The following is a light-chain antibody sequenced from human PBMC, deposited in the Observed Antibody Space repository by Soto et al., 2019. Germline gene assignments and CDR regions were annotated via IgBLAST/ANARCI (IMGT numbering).Light chain of an antibody. V-gene: IGKV1-5*01. CDR2: DAS. CDR3: QPYNIPCT. J-gene: IGKJ1*01. CDR1: QIISSW. Sequence: QIAQSVFTLSASVGDRVTITCRASQIISSWLAWYQQKPGKAPKLLIYDASSLESGVPSRFSGSGSGTEFTLTISSLQPDDFATYYCQPYNIPCTFGQGTKVDIK.